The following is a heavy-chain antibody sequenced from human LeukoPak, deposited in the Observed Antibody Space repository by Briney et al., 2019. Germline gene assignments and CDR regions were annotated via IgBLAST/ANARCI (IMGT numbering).Heavy chain of an antibody. CDR3: AKTRAGGVAFDY. CDR1: GFTFDDYA. V-gene: IGHV3-43*02. D-gene: IGHD3-16*01. CDR2: ISGNGGST. J-gene: IGHJ4*02. Sequence: GGSLRLSCAASGFTFDDYAMHWVRQAPRKGLEWVSLISGNGGSTYCVDSVKGRFTISRDNSKNSLYLQMNSLRTEDTALYYCAKTRAGGVAFDYWGQGTLVTVSS.